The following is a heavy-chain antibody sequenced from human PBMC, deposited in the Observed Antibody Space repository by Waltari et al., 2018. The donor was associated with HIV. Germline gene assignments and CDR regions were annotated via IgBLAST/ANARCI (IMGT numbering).Heavy chain of an antibody. J-gene: IGHJ6*02. CDR2: INPNSGGT. CDR1: GYTFTGYY. Sequence: QVQLVPSGAEVKQPGASVKVSCKASGYTFTGYYMHWVRQAPGHGLEWMGWINPNSGGTNYAQKFQGRVTMTRDTSISTAYMELSRLRSDDTAVYYCASGASSSLQRYYYYGMDVWGQGTTVTVSS. CDR3: ASGASSSLQRYYYYGMDV. V-gene: IGHV1-2*02. D-gene: IGHD6-13*01.